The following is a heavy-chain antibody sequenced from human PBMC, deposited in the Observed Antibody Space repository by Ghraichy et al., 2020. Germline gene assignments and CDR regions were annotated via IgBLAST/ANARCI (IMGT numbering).Heavy chain of an antibody. V-gene: IGHV3-23*01. J-gene: IGHJ4*02. CDR3: AKGTGVAAYLFDY. CDR1: GFTFSNYA. Sequence: GGSLRLSCAASGFTFSNYAMSWVRQAPGKGLEWVSTNSGSGGSTYYADSVKGRFPISRDNSKNTLYLQMNSLRAEDTAVYYCAKGTGVAAYLFDYWGQGTLVTVSS. CDR2: NSGSGGST. D-gene: IGHD2-15*01.